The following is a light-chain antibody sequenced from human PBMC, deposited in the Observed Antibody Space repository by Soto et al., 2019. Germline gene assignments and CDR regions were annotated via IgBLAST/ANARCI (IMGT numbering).Light chain of an antibody. CDR2: DVT. CDR1: SSDSSDYNY. J-gene: IGLJ2*01. V-gene: IGLV2-14*03. Sequence: QSALTQPASVSGSPGQSVTISCTGTSSDSSDYNYVSWFQHRPGEAPKLLIYDVTNRPSGVSYRFSGSRSGNTASLTISGLQPEDEADYYCVSCMRGNTLIFGGGTKLTVL. CDR3: VSCMRGNTLI.